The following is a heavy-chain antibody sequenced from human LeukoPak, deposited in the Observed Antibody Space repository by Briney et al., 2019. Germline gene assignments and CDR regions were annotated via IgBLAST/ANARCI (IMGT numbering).Heavy chain of an antibody. J-gene: IGHJ4*02. D-gene: IGHD6-19*01. Sequence: GESLKISCKGSGYTFTSYYMHWVRQAPGQGLEWMGIINPSGGSTSYAQKFQGRVTMTRYTSTSTVYMELSSLRSEDTAVYYCATLRGSGFDYWGQGTLVTVSS. CDR1: GYTFTSYY. CDR3: ATLRGSGFDY. V-gene: IGHV1-46*01. CDR2: INPSGGST.